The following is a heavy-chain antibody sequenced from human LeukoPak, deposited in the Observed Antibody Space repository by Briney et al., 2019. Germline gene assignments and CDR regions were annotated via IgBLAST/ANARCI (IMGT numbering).Heavy chain of an antibody. CDR2: ISASGGST. V-gene: IGHV3-23*01. Sequence: GGSLRLSCAASGFTFSSSAMSWVRQAPGKGLEWVSGISASGGSTSYADSVGGRFTISRDNSKNTLYVQMNSLRAEDTAVYYCARNLHDYDIPARPLQHWGQGTLVTVSS. J-gene: IGHJ1*01. CDR3: ARNLHDYDIPARPLQH. CDR1: GFTFSSSA. D-gene: IGHD4-17*01.